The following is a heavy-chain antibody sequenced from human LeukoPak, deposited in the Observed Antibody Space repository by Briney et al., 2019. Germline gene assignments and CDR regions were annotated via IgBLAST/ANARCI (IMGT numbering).Heavy chain of an antibody. CDR3: ARLSGVGATPGY. Sequence: PSETLSLTCTVSGGSISSSSYYWGWIRQPPGKGLEWIGSIYFSGNTYYNPSLKSRVTISIDTSKNQFSLRLSSVTAADTAVYYCARLSGVGATPGYWGQGTLVTVSS. CDR1: GGSISSSSYY. J-gene: IGHJ4*02. D-gene: IGHD1-26*01. V-gene: IGHV4-39*01. CDR2: IYFSGNT.